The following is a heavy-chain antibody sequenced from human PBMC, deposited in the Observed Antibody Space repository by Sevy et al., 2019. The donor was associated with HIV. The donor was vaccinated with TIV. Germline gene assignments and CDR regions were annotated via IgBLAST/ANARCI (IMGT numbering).Heavy chain of an antibody. Sequence: GGSLRLSCAASGFTFSSYSMNWVRQAPGKGLEWVSSISSSSSYIYYADSVKGRSTISRDNAKNSLYLQMNSLRAEDTAVYYCARKYNGVCFDYWGQGTLVTVSS. J-gene: IGHJ4*02. CDR2: ISSSSSYI. V-gene: IGHV3-21*01. CDR3: ARKYNGVCFDY. CDR1: GFTFSSYS. D-gene: IGHD2-8*01.